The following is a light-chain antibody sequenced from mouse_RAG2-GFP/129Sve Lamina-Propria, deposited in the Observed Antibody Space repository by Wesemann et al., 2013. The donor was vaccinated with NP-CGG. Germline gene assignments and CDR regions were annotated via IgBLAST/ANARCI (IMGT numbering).Light chain of an antibody. CDR2: WAS. CDR3: QQYSSYPLFT. CDR1: QDVGTA. J-gene: IGKJ4*01. Sequence: DIVMTQSQKFMSTTVGDRVSITCKASQDVGTAVAWYQQKPGQSPKLLIYWASTRHTGVPDRFTGSGSGTDFTLTISNVQSEDLADYFCQQYSSYPLFTFGSGTKLEIK. V-gene: IGKV6-23*01.